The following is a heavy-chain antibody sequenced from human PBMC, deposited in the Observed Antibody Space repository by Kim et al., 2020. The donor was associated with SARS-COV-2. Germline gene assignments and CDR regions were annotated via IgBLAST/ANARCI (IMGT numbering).Heavy chain of an antibody. CDR3: ARVGWGRDS. V-gene: IGHV4-61*01. Sequence: SETLSLTCTVSGDSVTSCSCFWTWIRQPPGKGLEWIGYISNSGSTNYSPSVKSGVAISMDTSNNQFFLKMTSVTVADTAVYYCARVGWGRDSWGQGTLVTVSS. D-gene: IGHD7-27*01. CDR2: ISNSGST. CDR1: GDSVTSCSCF. J-gene: IGHJ4*02.